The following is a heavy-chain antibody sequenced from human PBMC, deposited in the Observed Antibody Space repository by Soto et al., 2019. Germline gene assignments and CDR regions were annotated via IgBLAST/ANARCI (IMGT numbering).Heavy chain of an antibody. D-gene: IGHD5-12*01. CDR1: GFSFSSYA. Sequence: EVQLLESGGGLVQPGGSLRLACAASGFSFSSYAMVWVRQAPGKGLEWVSVISARGGSSYLADSVKGRFTISRDNSKNVLSLEMNSLRAEDKATSFCAKGSFEYSASVAHWAQGTLVLVSS. V-gene: IGHV3-23*01. CDR2: ISARGGSS. CDR3: AKGSFEYSASVAH. J-gene: IGHJ4*02.